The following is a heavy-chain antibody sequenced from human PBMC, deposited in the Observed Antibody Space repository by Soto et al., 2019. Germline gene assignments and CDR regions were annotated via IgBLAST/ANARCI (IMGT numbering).Heavy chain of an antibody. D-gene: IGHD3-3*01. CDR2: VYYSGST. J-gene: IGHJ6*03. Sequence: SETLSLTCSVSGGSISTYYWSWIRQPPGKGLEWIGYVYYSGSTNYNPSLKSRVTMSVDTSKNQFSLKLSSVTAADTAVYYCARAHKRDDFWSGQYYYYMDVWGKGTTVTVSS. V-gene: IGHV4-59*01. CDR3: ARAHKRDDFWSGQYYYYMDV. CDR1: GGSISTYY.